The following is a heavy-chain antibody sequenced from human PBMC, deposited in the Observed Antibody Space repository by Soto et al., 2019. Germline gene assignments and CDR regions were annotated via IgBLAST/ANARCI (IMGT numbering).Heavy chain of an antibody. CDR3: ARSPDPSGSDFEFDY. CDR2: IIPIFGTA. Sequence: QVQLVQSGAEVKKPGSSVKVSCKASGGTFSSYAISWVRQAPGQGLEWIGGIIPIFGTANYAQKFQGRVTITADEATSTAYMELSSRRSEDTAVYYGARSPDPSGSDFEFDYWGQGTLVTVSS. V-gene: IGHV1-69*01. CDR1: GGTFSSYA. J-gene: IGHJ4*02. D-gene: IGHD1-26*01.